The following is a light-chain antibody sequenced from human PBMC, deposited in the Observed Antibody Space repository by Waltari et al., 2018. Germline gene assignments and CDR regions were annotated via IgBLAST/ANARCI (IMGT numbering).Light chain of an antibody. V-gene: IGLV1-44*01. J-gene: IGLJ7*01. CDR1: ISNIGRYD. CDR3: AAWDNNLNGAL. CDR2: GQS. Sequence: QSLLTQPPSATGTPGQRVTISRSGRISNIGRYDVNWYQQLPGTAPRLLIYGQSQRPSGAPYRFSGSKPVNSASLAISGLQSEDEADDYYAAWDNNLNGALFGGGTQLTVL.